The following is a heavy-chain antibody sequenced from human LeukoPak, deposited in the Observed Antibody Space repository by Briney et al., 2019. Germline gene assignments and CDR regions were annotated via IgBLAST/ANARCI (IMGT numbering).Heavy chain of an antibody. Sequence: PSETLSLTCTVSGGSISSGSYYWSWIRQPVGKGLEWIGRIYTSGSTNYNPSLKSRVTISVDTSKNQFSLKLSSVTAADTAVYYCAREQQWLKDGGFDYWGQGTLVTVSS. V-gene: IGHV4-61*02. CDR1: GGSISSGSYY. CDR3: AREQQWLKDGGFDY. CDR2: IYTSGST. D-gene: IGHD6-19*01. J-gene: IGHJ4*02.